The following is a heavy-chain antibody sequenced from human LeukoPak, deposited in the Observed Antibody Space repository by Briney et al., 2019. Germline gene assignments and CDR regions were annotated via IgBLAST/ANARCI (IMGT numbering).Heavy chain of an antibody. CDR1: GYPFTTYY. V-gene: IGHV1-2*02. J-gene: IGHJ4*02. CDR3: ARGPDTSGYYPFDY. CDR2: FNPNSGYT. D-gene: IGHD3-22*01. Sequence: ASVKVSCKASGYPFTTYYIHWVRQAPGQGLEWLGWFNPNSGYTQYAQTFQGRVTMTSDTSINTAFMELSRLGSDDTAVYFCARGPDTSGYYPFDYWGQGTLVTVSS.